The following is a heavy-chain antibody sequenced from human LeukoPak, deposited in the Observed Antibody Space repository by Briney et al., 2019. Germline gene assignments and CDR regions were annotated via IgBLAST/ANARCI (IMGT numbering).Heavy chain of an antibody. CDR3: ARGAVSGSLFSDY. CDR2: INPSSGGT. D-gene: IGHD1-26*01. Sequence: ASVKVSCKASGYTFTGYYIHWVRQAPGQGLEWMGWINPSSGGTNYAQKFQGRVTMTTDTSITTANMELSRLRSDDTAMYYCARGAVSGSLFSDYSGRGTLVTVSS. J-gene: IGHJ4*02. V-gene: IGHV1-2*02. CDR1: GYTFTGYY.